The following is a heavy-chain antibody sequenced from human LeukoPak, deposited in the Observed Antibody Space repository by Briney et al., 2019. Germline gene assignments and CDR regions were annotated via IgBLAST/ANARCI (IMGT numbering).Heavy chain of an antibody. D-gene: IGHD6-6*01. V-gene: IGHV4-61*01. CDR1: GYSISSGYY. CDR3: ARPYSSSARGTFDI. J-gene: IGHJ3*02. CDR2: IYYSGDT. Sequence: SETLSLTCIVSGYSISSGYYWSWIRQPPGKGLEWIGYIYYSGDTNYNPSLKSRVTISVDTPKNQFSLKLSSVTAADMAVYYCARPYSSSARGTFDIWGQGTMVTVSS.